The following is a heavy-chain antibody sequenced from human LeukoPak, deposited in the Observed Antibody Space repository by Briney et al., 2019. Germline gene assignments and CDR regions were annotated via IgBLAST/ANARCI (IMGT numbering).Heavy chain of an antibody. V-gene: IGHV4-34*01. D-gene: IGHD6-19*01. CDR2: INHSGST. CDR3: ARAHSSGWYRKYYFDY. J-gene: IGHJ4*02. Sequence: SETLSLTCAVYGGSFSGYYWSWIRQPPGKGLEWIGEINHSGSTNYNPSLKSRVTISVDTSKNQFPLKLSSVTAADTAVYYCARAHSSGWYRKYYFDYWGQGTLVTVSS. CDR1: GGSFSGYY.